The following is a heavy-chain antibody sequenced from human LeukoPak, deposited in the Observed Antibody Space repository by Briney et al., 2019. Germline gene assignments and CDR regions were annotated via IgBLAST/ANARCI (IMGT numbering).Heavy chain of an antibody. Sequence: PGGSLRLSCAASGFTVSSNFMSWVRRAPGKGLEWVSVIYSGGSTYYAESVKGRFTISRDNSKNTLNLQMNSLRAEDAAVYYCARGYSSDNWGQGTLVTVSS. CDR2: IYSGGST. V-gene: IGHV3-66*01. D-gene: IGHD2-21*01. CDR3: ARGYSSDN. CDR1: GFTVSSNF. J-gene: IGHJ4*02.